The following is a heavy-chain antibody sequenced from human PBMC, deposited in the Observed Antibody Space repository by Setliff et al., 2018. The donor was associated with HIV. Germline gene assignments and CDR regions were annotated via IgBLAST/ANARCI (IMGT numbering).Heavy chain of an antibody. J-gene: IGHJ4*02. Sequence: PSETLSLTCTVSGDSISGAGFYWTWIRQLPGKGLEWIGSIYYSGSTYYNPSLKSRVTISLCTSRWQFSLTLNSVSAADTAVYFCAREAMYYYDTSGHPQGFDYWGQGTLVTSPQ. CDR2: IYYSGST. CDR1: GDSISGAGFY. D-gene: IGHD3-22*01. V-gene: IGHV4-31*03. CDR3: AREAMYYYDTSGHPQGFDY.